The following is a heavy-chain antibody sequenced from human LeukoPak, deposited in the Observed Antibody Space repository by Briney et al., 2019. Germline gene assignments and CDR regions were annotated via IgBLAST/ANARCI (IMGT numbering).Heavy chain of an antibody. Sequence: PGGSLRLSCAASGFTFSSYNMNWVRQAPGKGLEWVSCISISSNYIYYPDSVKGRFTISRDNAKNSLYLQMNSLRAEDTAVYYCARDGGDGLDYWGQGTMVTVSS. V-gene: IGHV3-21*01. D-gene: IGHD2-21*01. CDR2: ISISSNYI. J-gene: IGHJ4*02. CDR3: ARDGGDGLDY. CDR1: GFTFSSYN.